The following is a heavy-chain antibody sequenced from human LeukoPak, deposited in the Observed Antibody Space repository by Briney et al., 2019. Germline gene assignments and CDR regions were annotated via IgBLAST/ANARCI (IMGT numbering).Heavy chain of an antibody. CDR1: GFTFSSYG. V-gene: IGHV3-30*02. D-gene: IGHD2-15*01. Sequence: PGGSLRLSCAASGFTFSSYGMQLVRQAPGKGLEWVAFIRYDGTNKYYADSVKGRFTISRDNSKNTLYLQINSLRAEDTAVYYCARSCGGGSCYPDYWGQGTLVTVSS. CDR2: IRYDGTNK. J-gene: IGHJ4*02. CDR3: ARSCGGGSCYPDY.